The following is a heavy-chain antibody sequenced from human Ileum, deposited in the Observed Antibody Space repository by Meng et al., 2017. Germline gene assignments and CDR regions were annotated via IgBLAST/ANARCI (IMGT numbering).Heavy chain of an antibody. Sequence: GESLKISCAASGFTFSSYAMHWVRQAPGKGLEWVAVISYDGSNKYYADSVKGRFTISRDNSKNTLYLQMNSLRAEDTAVYYCVSSGSYYDAFDIWGQGTMVTVSS. CDR1: GFTFSSYA. D-gene: IGHD3-10*01. J-gene: IGHJ3*02. CDR3: VSSGSYYDAFDI. CDR2: ISYDGSNK. V-gene: IGHV3-30*04.